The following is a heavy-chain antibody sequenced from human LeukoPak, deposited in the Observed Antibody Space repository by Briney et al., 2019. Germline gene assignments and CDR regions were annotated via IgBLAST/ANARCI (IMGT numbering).Heavy chain of an antibody. CDR2: INHSGST. D-gene: IGHD5-18*01. Sequence: PSETLSLTCVVYGGSFSGYYWSWIRQPPGKGLEWIGEINHSGSTNYNPSLKSRVTISVDTSKNQFSLKLSSVTAADTAVYYCARLNTAMVPYYYYYMDVWGKGTTVTVSS. V-gene: IGHV4-34*01. CDR3: ARLNTAMVPYYYYYMDV. J-gene: IGHJ6*03. CDR1: GGSFSGYY.